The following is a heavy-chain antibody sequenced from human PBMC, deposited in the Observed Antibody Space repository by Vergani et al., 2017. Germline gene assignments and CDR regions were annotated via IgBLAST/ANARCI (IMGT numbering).Heavy chain of an antibody. Sequence: VQLVESGGGLVQPGGSLRLTCAASEFTFSNYAMNWVRQAPGKGLEWVSGISGSGVSAYYTDSVKGRFTISRDNSKNMLFLQMDSLRAEDTAVYYCAREYSSTSGRAFDFWGQGTKVTVSS. CDR3: AREYSSTSGRAFDF. D-gene: IGHD2-2*01. V-gene: IGHV3-23*04. CDR2: ISGSGVSA. J-gene: IGHJ3*01. CDR1: EFTFSNYA.